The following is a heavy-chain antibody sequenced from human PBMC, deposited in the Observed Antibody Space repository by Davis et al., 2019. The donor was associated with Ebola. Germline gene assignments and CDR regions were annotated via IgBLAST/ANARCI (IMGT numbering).Heavy chain of an antibody. V-gene: IGHV1-18*01. CDR3: ARDDSDILTGYPSYGMDI. D-gene: IGHD3-9*01. CDR2: ISANNGKT. CDR1: GYRFSSYG. J-gene: IGHJ6*02. Sequence: ASVKVSCKASGYRFSSYGISWVRQAPGQGLEWMGWISANNGKTNFAQKLQGRVTMTTDTSTSNAYMELRSLSSDDTAIYYCARDDSDILTGYPSYGMDIWGQGTTVTVSS.